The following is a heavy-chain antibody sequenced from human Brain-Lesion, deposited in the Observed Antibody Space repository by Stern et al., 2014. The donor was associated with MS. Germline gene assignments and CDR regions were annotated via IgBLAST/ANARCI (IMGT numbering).Heavy chain of an antibody. CDR2: IYYSGNT. V-gene: IGHV4-39*01. CDR1: GGSVSSTSYA. D-gene: IGHD2-15*01. CDR3: AGEEDIRYCSGGSCTGNWFDP. J-gene: IGHJ5*02. Sequence: QLQLQESGPGLVKPSETLSLTCTVAGGSVSSTSYAWAWIRQPPGKGLEWIGTIYYSGNTHYSPSLQSRLTISLDTSKNQFSLQRRSVTAADTAVYYCAGEEDIRYCSGGSCTGNWFDPWGQGTLVTVSS.